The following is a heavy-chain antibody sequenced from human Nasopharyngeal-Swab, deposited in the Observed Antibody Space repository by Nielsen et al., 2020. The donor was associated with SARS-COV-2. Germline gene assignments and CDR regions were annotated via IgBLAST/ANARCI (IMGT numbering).Heavy chain of an antibody. CDR3: ARGRARIVGATDFDY. J-gene: IGHJ4*02. D-gene: IGHD1-26*01. CDR1: GFTFSSYW. CDR2: INSSGSTI. V-gene: IGHV3-48*03. Sequence: GGSLRLSCAASGFTFSSYWMHWVRPAPGKGLEWGSSINSSGSTIYYADSVKGRFTISRDNAKNSLYLQMNSLRAEDTAVYYCARGRARIVGATDFDYWGQGTLVTVSS.